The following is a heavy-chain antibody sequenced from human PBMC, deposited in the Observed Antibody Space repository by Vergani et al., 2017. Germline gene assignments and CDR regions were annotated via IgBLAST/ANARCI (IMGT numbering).Heavy chain of an antibody. Sequence: EVQLVESGGGLVKPGGSLRLSCAASGFTFSSYSMNWVRQAPGKGLEWVSSISSSSSYIYYADSVKGRFTISRDNAKNSLYLQMNSLRAEDTAVYYCARGLWFGESYYFDYWGQGTLVTVSS. CDR1: GFTFSSYS. CDR3: ARGLWFGESYYFDY. J-gene: IGHJ4*02. V-gene: IGHV3-21*01. D-gene: IGHD3-10*01. CDR2: ISSSSSYI.